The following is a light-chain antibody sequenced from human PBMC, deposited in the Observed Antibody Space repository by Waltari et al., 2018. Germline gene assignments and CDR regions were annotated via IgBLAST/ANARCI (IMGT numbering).Light chain of an antibody. V-gene: IGLV8-61*01. CDR2: NAN. J-gene: IGLJ3*02. CDR1: SGSLSTTSY. CDR3: ALYMGSGIWV. Sequence: QTVVTQESSLSVSPGGTVTLTCALSSGSLSTTSYATWYQQTPGQAPRTPVYNANARSSGVPARFSGSILGNTAALTITGAQADDESDYYCALYMGSGIWVFGGGTRLTVL.